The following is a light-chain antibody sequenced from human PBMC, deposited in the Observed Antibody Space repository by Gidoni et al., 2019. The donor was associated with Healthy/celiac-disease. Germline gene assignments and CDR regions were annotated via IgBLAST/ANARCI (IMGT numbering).Light chain of an antibody. CDR1: QSVSSSY. CDR2: GAS. CDR3: QQYGSSPPIT. V-gene: IGKV3-20*01. Sequence: EIVCPQSPGTLSLSPGERAPLSCRASQSVSSSYLAWYQQKPGQAPRLLIYGASSRATGIPDRFSGSGSGTDFTLTISRLEPEDFAVYYCQQYGSSPPITFGPGTKVDIK. J-gene: IGKJ3*01.